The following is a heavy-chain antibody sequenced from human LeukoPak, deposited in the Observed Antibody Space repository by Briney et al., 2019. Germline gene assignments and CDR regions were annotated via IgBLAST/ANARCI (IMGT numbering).Heavy chain of an antibody. CDR1: GGSISSYY. CDR3: ARGGSVEAAAGSDAFDI. D-gene: IGHD6-13*01. V-gene: IGHV4-34*01. CDR2: INHSGST. Sequence: SETLSLTCTVSGGSISSYYWSWIRQPPGKGLEWIGEINHSGSTNYNPSLKSRVTISVDTSKNQFSLKLSSVTAADTAVYYCARGGSVEAAAGSDAFDIWGQGTMVTVSS. J-gene: IGHJ3*02.